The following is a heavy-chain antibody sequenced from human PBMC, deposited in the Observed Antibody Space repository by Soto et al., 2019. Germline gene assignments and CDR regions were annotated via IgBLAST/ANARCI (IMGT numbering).Heavy chain of an antibody. D-gene: IGHD6-25*01. CDR2: IYSGST. V-gene: IGHV4-59*08. Sequence: PSETLSLTCTVPGGSISSYHWSWIRQPPGKGLEWIAYIYSGSTTYNPSLMSRVTISGDASKSQLSLKLSSVTAADTAVYYCARLAATVAFDFWGQGTMVTVSS. CDR1: GGSISSYH. J-gene: IGHJ3*01. CDR3: ARLAATVAFDF.